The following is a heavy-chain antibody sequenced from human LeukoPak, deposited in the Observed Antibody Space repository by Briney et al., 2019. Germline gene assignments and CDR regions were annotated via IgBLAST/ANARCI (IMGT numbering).Heavy chain of an antibody. Sequence: ASVKVSCKASGYTFTSYAVHWVRQAPGQRLEWMGWINPNSGGTNYAQKFQGRVTMTRDTSISTAYMELSRLRSDDTAVYYCARGGRNKNWFDPWGQGTLVTVSS. D-gene: IGHD1/OR15-1a*01. V-gene: IGHV1-2*02. CDR1: GYTFTSYA. J-gene: IGHJ5*02. CDR2: INPNSGGT. CDR3: ARGGRNKNWFDP.